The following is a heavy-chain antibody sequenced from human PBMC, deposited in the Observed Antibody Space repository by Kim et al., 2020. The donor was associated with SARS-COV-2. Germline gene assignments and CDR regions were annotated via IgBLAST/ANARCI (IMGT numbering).Heavy chain of an antibody. J-gene: IGHJ3*01. V-gene: IGHV3-64D*06. D-gene: IGHD3-10*01. CDR3: VKTKEQYYYGSGSYFAFDV. CDR2: IIDNGGTS. Sequence: GGSLRLSCSASGFTLSRYAVHWVRQAPGQGLESVSTIIDNGGTSYYADSVKGRFSISRDNSENTVYLQMSSLRTDDTAVYYCVKTKEQYYYGSGSYFAFDVWGQGTTVTVSS. CDR1: GFTLSRYA.